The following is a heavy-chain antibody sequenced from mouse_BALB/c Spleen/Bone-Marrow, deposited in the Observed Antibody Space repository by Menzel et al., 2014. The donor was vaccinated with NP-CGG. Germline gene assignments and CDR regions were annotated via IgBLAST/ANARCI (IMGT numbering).Heavy chain of an antibody. Sequence: VQLVESGPGLVAPSQSLSITCTVSGFSLTSFGVHWVRQSPGKGQEWLGVIWAGGSTNYYSALMSRLSISKDNSKSQVFLKMNSLQTDDTAMYYCARDRYYYGSPYWYFDVWGAGTTVTVSS. V-gene: IGHV2-9*02. CDR3: ARDRYYYGSPYWYFDV. CDR2: IWAGGST. J-gene: IGHJ1*01. D-gene: IGHD1-1*01. CDR1: GFSLTSFG.